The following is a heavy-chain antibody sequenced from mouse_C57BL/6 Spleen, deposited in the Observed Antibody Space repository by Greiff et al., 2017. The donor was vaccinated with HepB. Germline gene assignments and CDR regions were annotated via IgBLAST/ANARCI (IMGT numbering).Heavy chain of an antibody. J-gene: IGHJ2*01. D-gene: IGHD1-1*01. V-gene: IGHV1-26*01. CDR2: INPNNGGT. CDR3: ARGGGTRDYYGSTAYYFDY. Sequence: EVQLQQSGPELVKPGASVKISCKASGYTFTDYYMNWVKQSHGKSLEWIGDINPNNGGTSYNQKFKGKATLTVDKSSSTAYMELRSLTSEDSAVYYCARGGGTRDYYGSTAYYFDYWGQGTTLTVSS. CDR1: GYTFTDYY.